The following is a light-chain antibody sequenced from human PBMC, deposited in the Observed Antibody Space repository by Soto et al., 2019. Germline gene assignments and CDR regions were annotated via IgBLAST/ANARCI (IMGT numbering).Light chain of an antibody. CDR1: SSDVGGYNY. J-gene: IGLJ2*01. Sequence: QPVLTQPASVSGSPGQSITISCTGTSSDVGGYNYVSWYQQHPGKAPKLVIYEVTKRPSGVSNRFSGSKSGNTASLTISGLQAEDETDYYCSSYAGNLAVFGGGTKLTVL. CDR3: SSYAGNLAV. CDR2: EVT. V-gene: IGLV2-14*01.